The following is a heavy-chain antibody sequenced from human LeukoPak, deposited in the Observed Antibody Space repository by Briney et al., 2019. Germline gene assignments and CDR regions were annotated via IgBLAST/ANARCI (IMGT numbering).Heavy chain of an antibody. CDR2: IYYSGST. CDR3: ARRSGSYSHDAFDI. J-gene: IGHJ3*02. Sequence: SETLSLXCTVSGGSISSYYWRWIRQTPGKGLEWIGYIYYSGSTNYNPSLKSRVTISVDTSKNQFSLKLSSVTAADTAVYYCARRSGSYSHDAFDIWGQGTMVTVSS. V-gene: IGHV4-59*01. CDR1: GGSISSYY. D-gene: IGHD1-26*01.